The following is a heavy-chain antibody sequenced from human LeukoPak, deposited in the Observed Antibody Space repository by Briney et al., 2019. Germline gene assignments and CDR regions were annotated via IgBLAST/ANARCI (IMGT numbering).Heavy chain of an antibody. J-gene: IGHJ6*03. Sequence: WGSLSRSCVASGFTFSFYGMTWVRQAPGKGLEWVSGTTGSGGTTYSADSVKGRFTISRDNSKNTLYRQMNSLRAEDTALYYCAKDHLPGRDYYYMDVWGKGTTVTVSS. CDR3: AKDHLPGRDYYYMDV. CDR2: TTGSGGTT. V-gene: IGHV3-23*01. CDR1: GFTFSFYG.